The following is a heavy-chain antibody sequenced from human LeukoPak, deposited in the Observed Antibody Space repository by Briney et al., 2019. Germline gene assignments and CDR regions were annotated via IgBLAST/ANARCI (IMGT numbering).Heavy chain of an antibody. CDR3: AKDSSGWYVWCFDY. D-gene: IGHD6-19*01. Sequence: PGRSLRLSCAASGFTFSSYGMHWVRQAPGKGLEWVAVISYDGSNKYYADSVKGRFTISRDNSKNTLYLQMNSLRAEDTAVYYCAKDSSGWYVWCFDYWGQGTLVTVSS. J-gene: IGHJ4*02. CDR2: ISYDGSNK. CDR1: GFTFSSYG. V-gene: IGHV3-30*18.